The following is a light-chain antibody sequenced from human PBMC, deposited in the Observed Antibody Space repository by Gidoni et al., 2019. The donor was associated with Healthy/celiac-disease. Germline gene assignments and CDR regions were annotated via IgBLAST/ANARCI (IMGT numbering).Light chain of an antibody. CDR1: SSHIGSNY. Sequence: QSVLTQPPSASGTPGQRVTISCSGSSSHIGSNYVYWYQQLPGTAPKLLIYRNNQRPSGVPERFSGSKAGTSDSLAISGLRSEDEADYYCAAWDDSLSGVVFGGGTKLT. V-gene: IGLV1-47*01. J-gene: IGLJ2*01. CDR3: AAWDDSLSGVV. CDR2: RNN.